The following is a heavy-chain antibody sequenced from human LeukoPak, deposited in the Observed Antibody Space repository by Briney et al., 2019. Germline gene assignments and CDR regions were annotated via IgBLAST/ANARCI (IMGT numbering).Heavy chain of an antibody. CDR1: GGSVSTYY. CDR3: ARDTKNNCRGSSCYSGGFDS. J-gene: IGHJ4*02. D-gene: IGHD2-15*01. CDR2: IYDSGST. V-gene: IGHV4-59*02. Sequence: SETLSLTCTVSGGSVSTYYWSWIRQPPGKGLEWIGYIYDSGSTKYNPSLKSRVTISVDTSKNQLSLKLSSVTAADTAVYYRARDTKNNCRGSSCYSGGFDSWGQGTLVTVSA.